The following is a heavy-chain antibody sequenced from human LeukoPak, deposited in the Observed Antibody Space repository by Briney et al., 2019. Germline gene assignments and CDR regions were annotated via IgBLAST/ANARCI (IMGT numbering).Heavy chain of an antibody. J-gene: IGHJ5*02. D-gene: IGHD5-18*01. Sequence: PGGSLRLSCAASGFTFSSYSMNWVRQAPGKGLEWVSSISSSSSYIYYADSVKGRFTISRDNAKNSLYLQMNSLRAEDTAVYYCARDAYGYDKFDPWGQGTLVTVSS. CDR2: ISSSSSYI. CDR1: GFTFSSYS. CDR3: ARDAYGYDKFDP. V-gene: IGHV3-21*01.